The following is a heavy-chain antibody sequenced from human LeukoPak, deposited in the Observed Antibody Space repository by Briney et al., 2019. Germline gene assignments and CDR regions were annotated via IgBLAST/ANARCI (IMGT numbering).Heavy chain of an antibody. J-gene: IGHJ4*02. D-gene: IGHD6-6*01. V-gene: IGHV1-69*04. CDR2: IIPILGIA. CDR1: GGTFSSYA. Sequence: SVKVSCKASGGTFSSYAISWVRQAPGQGLEWMGRIIPILGIANYAQKFQGRVTITADKSTSTAYMELSSLRSDDTAVYYCAREHSSSSGKVFDYWGQGTLVTVSS. CDR3: AREHSSSSGKVFDY.